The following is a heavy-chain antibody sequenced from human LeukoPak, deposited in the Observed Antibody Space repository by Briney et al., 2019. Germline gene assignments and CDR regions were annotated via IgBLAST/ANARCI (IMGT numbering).Heavy chain of an antibody. J-gene: IGHJ4*02. CDR2: VSACHGDT. CDR3: ARRPGKNYYDANGYGDY. Sequence: ASVKVSCKASGYTFTNYGISWVRQAPGQGLEWMGWVSACHGDTNFAQNLQGRVSMTTDTSTSTAYMELRSLRSDDTAVYFCARRPGKNYYDANGYGDYWGQGTLVTVSS. V-gene: IGHV1-18*01. CDR1: GYTFTNYG. D-gene: IGHD3-22*01.